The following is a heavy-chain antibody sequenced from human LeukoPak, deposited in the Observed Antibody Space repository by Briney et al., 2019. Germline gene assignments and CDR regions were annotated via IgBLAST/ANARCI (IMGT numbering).Heavy chain of an antibody. V-gene: IGHV4-34*01. Sequence: PSETLSLTCAVYGGSFSGYYWSWIRQPPGKGLEWIGEINHSGSTNYNPSLKSRVTISVDTSKNQFSLKLSSVTAADTAVYYCARAEIQLIGAFDIWGQGTMVTVSS. CDR1: GGSFSGYY. J-gene: IGHJ3*02. D-gene: IGHD1-1*01. CDR3: ARAEIQLIGAFDI. CDR2: INHSGST.